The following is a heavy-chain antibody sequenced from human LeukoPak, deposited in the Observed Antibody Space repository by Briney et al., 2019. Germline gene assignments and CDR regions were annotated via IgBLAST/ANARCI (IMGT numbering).Heavy chain of an antibody. Sequence: SSETLSLTCTVSGGSISSSRYYWLWIRQPPGKGLEGIGSLYYSGSTYYNSSLKSRVTISVDTSKNQFSLKLSSVTAADTAVYYCARQIGPLGPFDYWGQGTLVTVSS. CDR2: LYYSGST. V-gene: IGHV4-39*01. CDR1: GGSISSSRYY. D-gene: IGHD3-16*01. CDR3: ARQIGPLGPFDY. J-gene: IGHJ4*02.